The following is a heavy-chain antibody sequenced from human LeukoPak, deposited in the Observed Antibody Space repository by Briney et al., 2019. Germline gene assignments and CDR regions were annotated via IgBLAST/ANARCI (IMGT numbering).Heavy chain of an antibody. J-gene: IGHJ4*02. CDR1: GFTFSSNA. CDR3: ARVTYGSGSK. D-gene: IGHD3-10*01. V-gene: IGHV3-23*01. Sequence: GGSLRLSCAASGFTFSSNALSWVRQAPGKGLEWVSSISGSSGSRSYVDSVKGRFTISRDNSKNTLYLQMNSLRAEDTAVYYCARVTYGSGSKWGQGTLVTVSS. CDR2: ISGSSGSR.